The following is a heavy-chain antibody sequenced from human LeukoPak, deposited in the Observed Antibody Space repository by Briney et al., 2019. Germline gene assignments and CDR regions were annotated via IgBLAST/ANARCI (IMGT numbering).Heavy chain of an antibody. CDR1: GFTFSSYS. CDR3: ARDRSYGSGGLYYMDA. D-gene: IGHD3-10*01. CDR2: ISSSSSYI. V-gene: IGHV3-21*01. Sequence: GGSLRLSCAASGFTFSSYSMNWVRQAPGKGLEWVSSISSSSSYIYYADSVKGRFTISRDNAKNSLYLQMNSLRAEDTAVYYCARDRSYGSGGLYYMDAWGKGTTVTVSS. J-gene: IGHJ6*03.